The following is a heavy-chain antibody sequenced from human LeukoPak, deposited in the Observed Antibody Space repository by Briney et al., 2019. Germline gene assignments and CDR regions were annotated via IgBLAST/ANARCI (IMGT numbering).Heavy chain of an antibody. CDR3: AREGIIVGATTSAFDI. Sequence: ESGGSLRLSCAASGFSFSSYTMNWVRQAPGKGLEWIGSIHYTGTTFYNPSLKSRVTISVDTSKNQFSLKLSSVTAADTAVYYCAREGIIVGATTSAFDIWGQGTMVTVSS. J-gene: IGHJ3*02. CDR2: IHYTGTT. CDR1: GFSFSSYT. V-gene: IGHV4-59*01. D-gene: IGHD1-26*01.